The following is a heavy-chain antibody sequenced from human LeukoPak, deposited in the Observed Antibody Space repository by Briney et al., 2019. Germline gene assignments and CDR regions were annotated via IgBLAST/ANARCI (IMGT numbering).Heavy chain of an antibody. J-gene: IGHJ6*02. CDR1: GYTLTELS. CDR2: FDPEVDEK. D-gene: IGHD6-13*01. Sequence: ASVKVSCTVSGYTLTELSIHWVRQAPGKGLEWMGGFDPEVDEKIYAQRLQGRVTMTEDTSTDTAYMELSSLRSEDTAVYYCATLPGVVAAGQRDYYSYYMDVWGQGTTVTVSS. CDR3: ATLPGVVAAGQRDYYSYYMDV. V-gene: IGHV1-24*01.